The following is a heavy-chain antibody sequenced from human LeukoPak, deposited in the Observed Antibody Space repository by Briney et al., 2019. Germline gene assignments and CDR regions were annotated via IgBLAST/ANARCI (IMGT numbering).Heavy chain of an antibody. CDR2: IFGNGDTT. D-gene: IGHD3-10*01. V-gene: IGHV3-23*01. CDR3: AKRNTMVRGGPCFDY. J-gene: IGHJ4*02. CDR1: GFTFSTYP. Sequence: GGSLRLSCAASGFTFSTYPMNWVRQAPGKGLEWVSIIFGNGDTTYYADSVKGRFTVSRDNSKDTLYLQMNDLRPDDTAIYYCAKRNTMVRGGPCFDYWGQGLLVTVSS.